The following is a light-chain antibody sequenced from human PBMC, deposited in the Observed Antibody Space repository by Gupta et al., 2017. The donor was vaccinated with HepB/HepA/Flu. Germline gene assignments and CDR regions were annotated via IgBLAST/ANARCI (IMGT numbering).Light chain of an antibody. Sequence: QSALTQPPSVSGSPGQSVTISCTGTSSDVGSYNRVSWYQQPPGTAPKRMIYEVSNRPSGVPDRFAGSKSGNTAYLTISGLQAEDESDDDGSSYTSSSTLEVFGTGTKVTVL. CDR1: SSDVGSYNR. CDR2: EVS. CDR3: SSYTSSSTLEV. J-gene: IGLJ1*01. V-gene: IGLV2-18*02.